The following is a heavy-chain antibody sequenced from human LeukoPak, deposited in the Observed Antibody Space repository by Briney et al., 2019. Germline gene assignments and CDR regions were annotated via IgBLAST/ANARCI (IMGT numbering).Heavy chain of an antibody. CDR2: IYTSGST. D-gene: IGHD3-16*02. Sequence: SGTLSLTCTVSGGSISSYYWSWIRQPPGKGLEWVGRIYTSGSTNYNPSLKSRVTTSVAKSKTQFSLKLSSVTAADRAVYYCARVGALSPGEWFDPWGQGNLVTVSS. J-gene: IGHJ5*02. CDR1: GGSISSYY. V-gene: IGHV4-4*07. CDR3: ARVGALSPGEWFDP.